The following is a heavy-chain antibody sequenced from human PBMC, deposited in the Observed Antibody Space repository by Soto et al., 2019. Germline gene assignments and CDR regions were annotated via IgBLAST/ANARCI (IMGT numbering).Heavy chain of an antibody. Sequence: SETLSLTCTVSGGSISSSSYYWGWIRQPPGKGLEWIGSIYYSGSTYYNPSLKSRVTISVDTSKNQFSLKLSSVTAADTAVYYCAIRVLRYFDWLLYFDYWGQGTLVTVSS. V-gene: IGHV4-39*01. J-gene: IGHJ4*02. CDR1: GGSISSSSYY. D-gene: IGHD3-9*01. CDR2: IYYSGST. CDR3: AIRVLRYFDWLLYFDY.